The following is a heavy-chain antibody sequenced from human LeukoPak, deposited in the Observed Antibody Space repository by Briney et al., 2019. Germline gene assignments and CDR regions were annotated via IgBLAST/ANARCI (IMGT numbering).Heavy chain of an antibody. D-gene: IGHD3-22*01. J-gene: IGHJ4*02. CDR1: GGSISSGGYY. CDR2: IYYSGST. CDR3: AREGDDSSGYYGHFDY. Sequence: PSETLSLTCTVSGGSISSGGYYWSWIRQHPGKGLEWIGYIYYSGSTHYNPSLKSRVTISVDTSKNQFSLKLSSVTAADTAVYYCAREGDDSSGYYGHFDYWGQGTLVTVSS. V-gene: IGHV4-31*03.